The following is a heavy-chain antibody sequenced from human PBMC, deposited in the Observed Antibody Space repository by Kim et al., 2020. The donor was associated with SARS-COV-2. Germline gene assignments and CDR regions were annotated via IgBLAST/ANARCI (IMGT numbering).Heavy chain of an antibody. J-gene: IGHJ3*02. CDR1: GFTVSSNY. V-gene: IGHV3-53*01. Sequence: GGSLRLSCAASGFTVSSNYMSWVRQAPGKGLEWVSVIYSGGSTYYADSVKGRFTISRDNSKNTLYLQMNSLRAEDTAVYYCARGDGDGEWSGPDAFDIWGQGTMVTVSS. D-gene: IGHD3-3*01. CDR2: IYSGGST. CDR3: ARGDGDGEWSGPDAFDI.